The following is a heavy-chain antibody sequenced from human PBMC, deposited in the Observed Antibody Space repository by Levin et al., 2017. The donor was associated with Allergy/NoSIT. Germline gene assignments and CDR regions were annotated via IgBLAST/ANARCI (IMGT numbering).Heavy chain of an antibody. V-gene: IGHV3-53*01. CDR2: IYTGGTT. CDR1: GFTISSNY. CDR3: TRCSGGSCYAGGFDS. D-gene: IGHD2-15*01. Sequence: GGSLRLSCAASGFTISSNYMTWVRQAPGKGLEWVSVIYTGGTTYYADSVKGRFTISRDSSKNTVYLQMNSLRAEDTAVYYCTRCSGGSCYAGGFDSWGRGTLVTVSS. J-gene: IGHJ5*01.